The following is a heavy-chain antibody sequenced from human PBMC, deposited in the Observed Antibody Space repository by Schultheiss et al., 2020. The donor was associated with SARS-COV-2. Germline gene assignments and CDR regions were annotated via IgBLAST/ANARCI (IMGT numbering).Heavy chain of an antibody. J-gene: IGHJ4*02. V-gene: IGHV3-23*01. CDR3: ARGYYDRTDYFDY. CDR2: ISGSGGST. Sequence: GESLKISCATSGFTFSSYAMSWVRQAPGKGLEWVSAISGSGGSTYYADSVKGRFTISRDNSKNTLYLQMNSLRAEDTAVYYCARGYYDRTDYFDYWGQGTLVTVSS. D-gene: IGHD3-22*01. CDR1: GFTFSSYA.